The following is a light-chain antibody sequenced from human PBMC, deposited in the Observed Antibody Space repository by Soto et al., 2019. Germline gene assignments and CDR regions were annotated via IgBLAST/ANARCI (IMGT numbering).Light chain of an antibody. Sequence: EILLTQSPGTLSLSPGERATISCRASQSVSSNYLAWYQQKPGQAPRLLIYGASSRATGIPDRFSGSGSGTDFTLTISRLEPEDFAVYYCQRYGTSPLAFGGGTKVEIK. V-gene: IGKV3-20*01. CDR2: GAS. J-gene: IGKJ4*01. CDR1: QSVSSNY. CDR3: QRYGTSPLA.